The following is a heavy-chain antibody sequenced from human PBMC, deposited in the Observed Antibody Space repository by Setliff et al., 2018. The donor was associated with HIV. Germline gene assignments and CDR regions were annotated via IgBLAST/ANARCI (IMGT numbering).Heavy chain of an antibody. CDR3: AKEVKWLDP. Sequence: GGSLRLSCAASGFIVSDTHMTWVRQAPGKGLEWVSFIYSDGRTYYAESVKGRFTISRDDSKSTLYLQMHSLRVEDTAAYYCAKEVKWLDPWGQGIQVTVSS. J-gene: IGHJ5*02. V-gene: IGHV3-53*03. CDR1: GFIVSDTH. CDR2: IYSDGRT.